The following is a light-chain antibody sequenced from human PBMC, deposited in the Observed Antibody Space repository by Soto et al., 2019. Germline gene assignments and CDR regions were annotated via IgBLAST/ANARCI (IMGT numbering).Light chain of an antibody. CDR3: XQRINXPXXT. V-gene: IGKV3-11*01. J-gene: IGKJ3*01. CDR1: QSVGSS. Sequence: IVLTQSPATRSFSPGERATLSFRASQSVGSSLAWYQQKPGQAPRLLIYDASKRATGIPASFSGSGSGTDFTLTISGLQTADFAVYXCXQRINXPXXTFGPGTKVDIK. CDR2: DAS.